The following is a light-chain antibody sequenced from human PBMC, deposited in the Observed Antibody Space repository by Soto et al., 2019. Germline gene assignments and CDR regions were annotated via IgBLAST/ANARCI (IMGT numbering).Light chain of an antibody. Sequence: DIQITRSPSALSSSVGDMLTITGWDSQSNNIWLAWYQQKPGKAPKLLIYDAFSVQSGVPSRFRGSTSGTEFTLTISRLQPENFATYYCQQYNSYSGSFGRGTKV. CDR2: DAF. V-gene: IGKV1-5*01. J-gene: IGKJ4*01. CDR1: QSNNIW. CDR3: QQYNSYSGS.